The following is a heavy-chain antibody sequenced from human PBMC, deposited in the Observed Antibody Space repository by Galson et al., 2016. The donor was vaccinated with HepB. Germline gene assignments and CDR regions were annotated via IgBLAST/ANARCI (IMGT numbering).Heavy chain of an antibody. CDR2: ISSDGNNK. CDR1: GLMFSNHG. V-gene: IGHV3-30*03. CDR3: ASLGSLGSFSRGLY. Sequence: SLRLSCAASGLMFSNHGMHWVRRSPGEGLEWVAVISSDGNNKYYGDSVKGRFTISRDNSKNTLYLQMNSLRAEDTAVYYCASLGSLGSFSRGLYWGQGTLVTVSS. J-gene: IGHJ4*02. D-gene: IGHD3-10*01.